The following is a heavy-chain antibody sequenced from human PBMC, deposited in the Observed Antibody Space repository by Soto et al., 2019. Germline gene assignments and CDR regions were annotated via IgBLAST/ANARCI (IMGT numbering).Heavy chain of an antibody. CDR1: GGSVSDNF. CDR2: IHARGST. D-gene: IGHD2-21*02. Sequence: QVPLQESGPGLVKPSETLSLTCTVFGGSVSDNFWSWVRQPAGKGPEYIGRIHARGSTNYNPSLRSRVTMSVDTSHNQFSLRLSSVTAAATAVYYCARGPYCGGDCFFASWGQGALVTVSS. J-gene: IGHJ5*01. V-gene: IGHV4-4*07. CDR3: ARGPYCGGDCFFAS.